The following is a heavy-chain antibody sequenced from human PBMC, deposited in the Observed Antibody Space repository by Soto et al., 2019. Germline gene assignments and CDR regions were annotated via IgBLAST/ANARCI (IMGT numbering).Heavy chain of an antibody. Sequence: GGSLRLSCTASGFTFGCHALRWVRQAPGKGLEWVSGISGSGGITYYEESVKGRFTISRDNAKNTLYLQMNSLRAEDTAVYYCAKGLLXMVRKVIIPPQYYYGMDVWGQGTTVTV. CDR1: GFTFGCHA. CDR3: AKGLLXMVRKVIIPPQYYYGMDV. V-gene: IGHV3-23*01. J-gene: IGHJ6*02. D-gene: IGHD3-10*01. CDR2: ISGSGGIT.